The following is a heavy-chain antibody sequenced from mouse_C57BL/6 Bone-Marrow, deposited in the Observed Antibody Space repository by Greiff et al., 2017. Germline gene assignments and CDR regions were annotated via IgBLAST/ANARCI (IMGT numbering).Heavy chain of an antibody. CDR3: ARSGLLRPRDY. J-gene: IGHJ4*01. D-gene: IGHD1-2*01. CDR1: GYTFTSYG. V-gene: IGHV1-81*01. Sequence: QVQLLQSGAELARPGASVKLSCKASGYTFTSYGISWVKQRTGQGLEWIGEIYPRSGNTYYNEKFKGKVTLTADKSSSTAYMELRSLTSEDSAVYFCARSGLLRPRDYWGQGTSVTVSS. CDR2: IYPRSGNT.